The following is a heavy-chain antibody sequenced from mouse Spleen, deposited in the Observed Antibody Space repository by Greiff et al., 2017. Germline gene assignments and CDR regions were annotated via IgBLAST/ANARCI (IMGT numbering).Heavy chain of an antibody. D-gene: IGHD2-1*01. J-gene: IGHJ4*01. CDR3: TRYYGNPYYAMDY. CDR2: IDPENGDT. CDR1: GFNIKDDY. Sequence: EVQLQQSGAELVRPGASVKLSCTASGFNIKDDYMHWVKQRPEQGLEWIGWIDPENGDTEYASKFQGKATITADTSSNTAYLQLSSLTSEDTAVYYCTRYYGNPYYAMDYWGQGTSVTVSS. V-gene: IGHV14-4*01.